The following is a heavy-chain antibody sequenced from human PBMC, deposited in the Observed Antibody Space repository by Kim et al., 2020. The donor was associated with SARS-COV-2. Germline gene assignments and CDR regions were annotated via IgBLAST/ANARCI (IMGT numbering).Heavy chain of an antibody. Sequence: AAAVKGRSTISRDNSKNTLYLQMNSLTAGDTAVYYCAKGWSVGATYFDSWGQGTLVTVSS. CDR3: AKGWSVGATYFDS. V-gene: IGHV3-23*01. J-gene: IGHJ4*02. D-gene: IGHD1-26*01.